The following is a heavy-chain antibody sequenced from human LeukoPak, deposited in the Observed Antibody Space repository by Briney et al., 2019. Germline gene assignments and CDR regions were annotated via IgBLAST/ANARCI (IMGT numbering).Heavy chain of an antibody. CDR3: ARPYDTRGYFPDY. CDR2: ISRGSDHI. D-gene: IGHD3-22*01. V-gene: IGHV3-21*01. J-gene: IGHJ4*02. Sequence: GGSLRLSCAASGFTFSSYAMNWVRQAPGKGLEWVSSISRGSDHIFYADSMKGRFTISRDNARNSLYLQMNSLGAEDTAVYYCARPYDTRGYFPDYWGQGTLVTVSS. CDR1: GFTFSSYA.